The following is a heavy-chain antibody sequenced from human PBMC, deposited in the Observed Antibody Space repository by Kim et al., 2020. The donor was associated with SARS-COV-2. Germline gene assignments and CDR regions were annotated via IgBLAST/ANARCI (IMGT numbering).Heavy chain of an antibody. CDR1: GFTFSNYA. J-gene: IGHJ5*02. CDR2: ISFSGGSA. CDR3: AKAHNDFWSGYGLDP. Sequence: GGSLRLSCAASGFTFSNYAMNWVRQAPGKGLEWVSAISFSGGSAYYADSVKGRFTISRDNSKNTLYLQLNSLRAEDTAVYYCAKAHNDFWSGYGLDPWGQGTLVTVSS. D-gene: IGHD3-3*01. V-gene: IGHV3-23*01.